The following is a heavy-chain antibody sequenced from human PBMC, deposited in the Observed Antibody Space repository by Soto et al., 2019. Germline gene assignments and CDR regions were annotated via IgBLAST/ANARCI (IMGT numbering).Heavy chain of an antibody. CDR3: ARAANWGNYSYYYGMDV. D-gene: IGHD7-27*01. J-gene: IGHJ6*02. CDR2: INPNSGGT. V-gene: IGHV1-2*04. Sequence: QVQLVQSGAEVKKPGASVKVSCKASGYTFTGYYMHWVRQAPGQGLEWMGWINPNSGGTNYAQKFQGWVTLTRDTSISTAYMELSRLRSDDTAVYYCARAANWGNYSYYYGMDVWGQGTTVTVSS. CDR1: GYTFTGYY.